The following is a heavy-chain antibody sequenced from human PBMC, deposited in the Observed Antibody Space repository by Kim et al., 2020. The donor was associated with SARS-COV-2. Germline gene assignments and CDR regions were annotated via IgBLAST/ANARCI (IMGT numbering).Heavy chain of an antibody. J-gene: IGHJ4*02. CDR3: ARASSYDSFDY. V-gene: IGHV3-11*01. CDR2: I. D-gene: IGHD5-12*01. Sequence: ISYANFVKGRFTIPRANAKNSLYLQMNSLRAEDTAVYYCARASSYDSFDYWGQGTLVTVSS.